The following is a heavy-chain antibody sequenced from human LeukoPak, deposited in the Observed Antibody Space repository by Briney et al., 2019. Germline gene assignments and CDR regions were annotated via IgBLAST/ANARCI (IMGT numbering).Heavy chain of an antibody. CDR3: ARVYNNEYFDY. J-gene: IGHJ4*02. V-gene: IGHV1-18*01. D-gene: IGHD3-10*01. CDR1: GYTLTRYG. Sequence: AASVKVSCKASGYTLTRYGISWVRQAPGQGLEWMGWLSAYNGNPNYVQKLQGRVTMTTDTSTSTAYMELRSLRSDDTAVYYCARVYNNEYFDYWGQGTLVTVSS. CDR2: LSAYNGNP.